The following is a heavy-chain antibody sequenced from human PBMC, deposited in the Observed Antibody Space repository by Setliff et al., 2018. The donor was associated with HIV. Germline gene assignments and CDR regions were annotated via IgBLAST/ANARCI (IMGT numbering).Heavy chain of an antibody. CDR2: IYYSGST. J-gene: IGHJ5*02. V-gene: IGHV4-39*02. Sequence: SETLSLTCTVSGGSISSSSYYWGWIRQPPGKGLEWIGSIYYSGSTYYNPSLKSRVTISVDTPKNQFSLKLSSVTAADTAVYYCARDRHSSGLGSYGPWGPGILVTVSS. CDR3: ARDRHSSGLGSYGP. D-gene: IGHD3-10*01. CDR1: GGSISSSSYY.